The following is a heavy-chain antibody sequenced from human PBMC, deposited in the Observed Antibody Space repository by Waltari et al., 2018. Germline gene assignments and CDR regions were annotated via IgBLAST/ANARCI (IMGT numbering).Heavy chain of an antibody. CDR1: GFTFSSYS. CDR3: ARAITMVRGGYDY. Sequence: EVQLVESGGGLVQPGGSLRLSYAASGFTFSSYSMNWVRQAPGKGLAWVSYISSSSSTIYYADSVKGRFTISRDNAKNSLYLQMNSLRAEDTAVYYCARAITMVRGGYDYWGQGTLVTVSS. D-gene: IGHD3-10*01. CDR2: ISSSSSTI. J-gene: IGHJ4*02. V-gene: IGHV3-48*04.